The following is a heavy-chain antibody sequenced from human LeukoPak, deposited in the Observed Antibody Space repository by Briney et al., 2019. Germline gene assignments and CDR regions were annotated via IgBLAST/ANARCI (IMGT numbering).Heavy chain of an antibody. CDR1: GFTFSNYW. V-gene: IGHV3-74*01. CDR3: ATAGNYRFDN. J-gene: IGHJ5*02. Sequence: AGGSLRLSCVASGFTFSNYWMHWVRQAPGKGLVWVSRMNNDGSTINYADSVKGRFTISRDNAENTLYLQMNSLTVDDTAVYYCATAGNYRFDNWGQGVLVTVSS. CDR2: MNNDGSTI. D-gene: IGHD1-7*01.